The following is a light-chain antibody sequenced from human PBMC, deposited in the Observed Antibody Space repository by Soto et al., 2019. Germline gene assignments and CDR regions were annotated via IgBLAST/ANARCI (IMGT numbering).Light chain of an antibody. CDR1: QDISNY. V-gene: IGKV1-27*01. CDR2: AAS. J-gene: IGKJ4*01. Sequence: DIQMTQSPSSLSASVGDRVTITCRARQDISNYLAWYQQKPGKVPRLLIYAASTLQSGVPSRFSGSASWTDSTLTISILQPEDVATYYCQKYNTGPLTFGGGTKVEIK. CDR3: QKYNTGPLT.